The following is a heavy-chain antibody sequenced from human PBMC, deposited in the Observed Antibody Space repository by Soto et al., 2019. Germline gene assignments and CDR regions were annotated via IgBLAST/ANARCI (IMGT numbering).Heavy chain of an antibody. Sequence: QVQLVQSGAEVKKPGASVKVSCKASGYNFPGNYMHWVRQAPGQGLEWMALINPTTGGTSDAQKFQGRVTMTWDTSISTAYMELSRLTSDDTAIYYCARGYCSSSGCSHYFDYWGQGTLVTVSS. J-gene: IGHJ4*02. CDR3: ARGYCSSSGCSHYFDY. CDR1: GYNFPGNY. D-gene: IGHD2-2*01. V-gene: IGHV1-2*02. CDR2: INPTTGGT.